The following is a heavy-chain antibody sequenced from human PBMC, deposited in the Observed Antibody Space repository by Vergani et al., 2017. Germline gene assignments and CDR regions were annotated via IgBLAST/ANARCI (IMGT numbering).Heavy chain of an antibody. J-gene: IGHJ5*02. D-gene: IGHD3-22*01. CDR1: GFTFSSYA. Sequence: EVQLLESGGGLVQPGGSLRLSCAASGFTFSSYAMSWVRQAPGKGLEWVSAISGSGGSTYYADSVKGRFTISRDNSKNTLYLQMNSLRAEDTAVYYCARDRGRHDSMIVGPTGWFDPWGQGTLVTVSS. CDR3: ARDRGRHDSMIVGPTGWFDP. V-gene: IGHV3-23*01. CDR2: ISGSGGST.